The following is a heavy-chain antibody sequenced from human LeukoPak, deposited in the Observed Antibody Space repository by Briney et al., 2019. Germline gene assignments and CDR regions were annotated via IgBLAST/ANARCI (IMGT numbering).Heavy chain of an antibody. CDR3: ARSGPPLPPSDRLGYCSGGSCYDDYYGMDV. CDR1: GYTFTSYG. CDR2: ISAYNGNT. J-gene: IGHJ6*02. V-gene: IGHV1-18*01. D-gene: IGHD2-15*01. Sequence: GASVKVSCKASGYTFTSYGISWVRQAPGQGLEWMGWISAYNGNTNYAQKLQGRVTMTTDTSTSTAYMELRSLRSEDTAMYYCARSGPPLPPSDRLGYCSGGSCYDDYYGMDVWGQGTTVTVSS.